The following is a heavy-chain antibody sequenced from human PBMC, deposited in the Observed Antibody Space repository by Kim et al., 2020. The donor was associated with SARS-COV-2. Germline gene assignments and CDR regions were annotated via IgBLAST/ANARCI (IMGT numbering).Heavy chain of an antibody. D-gene: IGHD6-13*01. J-gene: IGHJ6*02. V-gene: IGHV4-31*02. Sequence: NPSLKSRVTISVDTSKNQFSLKLGSVTAADTAVYYCASCRWSYYYGMDVWGQGTTVTVSS. CDR3: ASCRWSYYYGMDV.